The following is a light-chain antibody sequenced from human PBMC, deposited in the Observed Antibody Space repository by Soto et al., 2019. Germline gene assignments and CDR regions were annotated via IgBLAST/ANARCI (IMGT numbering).Light chain of an antibody. CDR1: QSISSS. CDR2: EAS. V-gene: IGKV1-5*03. Sequence: DIQMTQSPATLSASVGDRVTITCRASQSISSSLAWYQQKPGKAPKLLIYEASSLASGVPPRFCGSGSGTEFTLTISSLQPEDFATYYCQQYNSYSWTFGEGTKVDIK. CDR3: QQYNSYSWT. J-gene: IGKJ1*01.